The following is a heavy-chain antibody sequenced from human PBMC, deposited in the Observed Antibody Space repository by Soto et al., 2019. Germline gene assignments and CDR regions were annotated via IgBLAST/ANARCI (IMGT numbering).Heavy chain of an antibody. CDR1: GYTFTNYA. Sequence: QVQLVQSGAEVKKPGASVKVSCKASGYTFTNYAMNWVRQAPGQRPEWMGWINAGNGNTKFSQRFQGRVTITRDTSANIAYMELSSLTSGDTAVYYCASAGFCSTTSCSEAFDIWGQGTMVTVSS. V-gene: IGHV1-3*01. D-gene: IGHD2-2*01. CDR3: ASAGFCSTTSCSEAFDI. J-gene: IGHJ3*02. CDR2: INAGNGNT.